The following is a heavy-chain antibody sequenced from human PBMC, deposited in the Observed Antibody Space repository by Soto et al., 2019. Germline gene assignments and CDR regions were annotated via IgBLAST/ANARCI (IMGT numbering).Heavy chain of an antibody. CDR3: RVRYSSSNYFDP. J-gene: IGHJ5*02. CDR2: MNPDSGHT. Sequence: QVQLVQSGAEVKKPGASVKVSCKASGYTFTSYDINWVRQATGQGPEWMGWMNPDSGHTGYARKFRDRISMTRNTSITKAYMELTRLRSDDTAISRVRVRYSSSNYFDPWGRGTLVTVSS. CDR1: GYTFTSYD. V-gene: IGHV1-8*01. D-gene: IGHD6-6*01.